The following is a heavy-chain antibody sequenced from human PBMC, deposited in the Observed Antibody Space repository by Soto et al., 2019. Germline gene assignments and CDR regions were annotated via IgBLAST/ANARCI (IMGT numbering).Heavy chain of an antibody. D-gene: IGHD2-15*01. Sequence: KPSETLSLTCTVSGGSISSYYWSWIRQPAGKGLEWIGRIYTSGSTNYNPSLKSRVTMSVDTSKNQFSLKLSSVTAADTAVYYCAGGYCSGGSCPFDYWGQGTLVTVSS. CDR2: IYTSGST. J-gene: IGHJ4*02. CDR1: GGSISSYY. CDR3: AGGYCSGGSCPFDY. V-gene: IGHV4-4*07.